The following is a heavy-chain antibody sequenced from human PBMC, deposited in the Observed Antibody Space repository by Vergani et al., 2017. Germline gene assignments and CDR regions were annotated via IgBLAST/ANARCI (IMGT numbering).Heavy chain of an antibody. Sequence: QVQLVQSGAEVKKPGSSVKVSCKASGGTFSSYAISWVRQAPGQGLEWMGGIIPIFGTANYAQKFQGRVTITADKSTSTAYMELSSLRSEDTAVYYWARVSCSGGSCSPEYYYYYYGMDVWGQGTTVTVSS. J-gene: IGHJ6*02. CDR2: IIPIFGTA. CDR1: GGTFSSYA. D-gene: IGHD2-15*01. CDR3: ARVSCSGGSCSPEYYYYYYGMDV. V-gene: IGHV1-69*06.